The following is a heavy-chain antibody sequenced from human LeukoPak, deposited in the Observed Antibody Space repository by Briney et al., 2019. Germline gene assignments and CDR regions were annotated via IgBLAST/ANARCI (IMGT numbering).Heavy chain of an antibody. V-gene: IGHV4-34*01. J-gene: IGHJ4*02. D-gene: IGHD5-12*01. CDR3: ARMGGYSGYATH. Sequence: SETLSLTCAVYGGSFSGYYWSWIRQPPGKRLEWIGEINHSGSTNYNPSLKSRVTISVDTSKNQFSLKLSSVTAADTAVYYCARMGGYSGYATHWGQGTLVTVSS. CDR2: INHSGST. CDR1: GGSFSGYY.